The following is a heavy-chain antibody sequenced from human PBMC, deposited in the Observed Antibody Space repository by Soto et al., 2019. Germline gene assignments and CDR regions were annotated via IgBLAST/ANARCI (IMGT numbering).Heavy chain of an antibody. CDR3: DRSRVGQPFDL. D-gene: IGHD1-26*01. V-gene: IGHV4-30-2*01. CDR2: IFQSGRA. Sequence: QQQLQESGSGLVKPSQTLSLICPVSGGSISSGGYAWHWIRQPPGKGPEWPGYIFQSGRASYNPSLRNKVTMSVDRSKNQFPLNLTSVSASDTAVYYCDRSRVGQPFDLWGQGTLVTVSS. J-gene: IGHJ4*02. CDR1: GGSISSGGYA.